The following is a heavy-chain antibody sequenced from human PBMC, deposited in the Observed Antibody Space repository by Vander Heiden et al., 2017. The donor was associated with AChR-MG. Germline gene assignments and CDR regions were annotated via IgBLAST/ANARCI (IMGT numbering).Heavy chain of an antibody. Sequence: QVQLVESGGGVVQPGTSLILPCPASGFSFSRYGMHWVRQAPGKGLEWVVVIWYDGSNKKYADSVKGRFTISRDNPKNTLYLQMNSLRAEDTALYYCAREIPGTYGAFDIWGQGTMVTVSS. J-gene: IGHJ3*02. CDR2: IWYDGSNK. D-gene: IGHD2-2*01. CDR1: GFSFSRYG. CDR3: AREIPGTYGAFDI. V-gene: IGHV3-33*01.